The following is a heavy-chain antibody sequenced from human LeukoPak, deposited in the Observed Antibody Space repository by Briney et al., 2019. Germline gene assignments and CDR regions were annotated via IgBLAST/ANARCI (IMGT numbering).Heavy chain of an antibody. Sequence: PGRSLRLSCAASGFTFSSYAMHWVRQAPGKGLEWVAVISYDGSNKYYADSVKGRFTISRDNSKNTLYLQMNSLRAEDTAVYYCARSGSTGTWVAFDYWGQGTLVTVSS. CDR2: ISYDGSNK. CDR1: GFTFSSYA. D-gene: IGHD4-17*01. V-gene: IGHV3-30*04. CDR3: ARSGSTGTWVAFDY. J-gene: IGHJ4*02.